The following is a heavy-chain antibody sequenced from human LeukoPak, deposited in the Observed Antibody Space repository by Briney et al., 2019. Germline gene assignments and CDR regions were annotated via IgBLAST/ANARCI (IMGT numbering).Heavy chain of an antibody. CDR3: ARGGGYYYFDY. CDR2: INHSGST. J-gene: IGHJ4*02. Sequence: KSSETLSLTCAVYGGSFSGYYWSWIRQPPGKGLEWIGEINHSGSTNYNPSLKSRVTISVDTSKNQFSLKLSSVTAADTAVYYCARGGGYYYFDYWGQGTLVTVSS. D-gene: IGHD3-22*01. CDR1: GGSFSGYY. V-gene: IGHV4-34*01.